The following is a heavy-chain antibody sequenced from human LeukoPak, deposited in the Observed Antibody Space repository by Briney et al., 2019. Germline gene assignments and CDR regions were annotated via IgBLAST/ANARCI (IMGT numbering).Heavy chain of an antibody. V-gene: IGHV1-8*01. D-gene: IGHD3-22*01. CDR3: ARDSSGYYNFDY. Sequence: WASVKVSCKASGYTFTSYDINWVRQATGQGLEWMGWVNPNSGNTGYAQKFQGRVTMTRSTSISTAYMELSSLRSEDTAVYYCARDSSGYYNFDYWGQGTLVTVSS. J-gene: IGHJ4*02. CDR1: GYTFTSYD. CDR2: VNPNSGNT.